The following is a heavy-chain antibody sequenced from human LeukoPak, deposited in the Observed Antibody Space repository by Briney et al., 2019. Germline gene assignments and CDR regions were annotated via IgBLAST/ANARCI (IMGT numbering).Heavy chain of an antibody. D-gene: IGHD2-2*01. V-gene: IGHV1-69*13. CDR3: ARGPAANWDYYMDV. CDR1: GGTFSSYA. CDR2: IIPIFGTA. Sequence: GASVKVSCKASGGTFSSYAISWVRQAPGQGLEWMGGIIPIFGTANYAQKFQGRVTITADESTSTTYMELSSLRSEDTAVYYCARGPAANWDYYMDVWGKGTTVTVSS. J-gene: IGHJ6*03.